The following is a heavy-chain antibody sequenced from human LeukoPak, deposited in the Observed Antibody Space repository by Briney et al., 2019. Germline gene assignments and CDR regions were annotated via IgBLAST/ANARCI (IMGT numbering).Heavy chain of an antibody. V-gene: IGHV3-9*01. J-gene: IGHJ4*02. CDR2: ISWNSGNI. D-gene: IGHD6-19*01. CDR3: AKDNRRHYTSGPNPDSLH. CDR1: GFIFDDYA. Sequence: GRSLRLSCAASGFIFDDYAMNWVRQPPGKGLEWVSGISWNSGNIDYADSVKGRFTISRDNAKNSLYLQMNSLRVEDTAFYYCAKDNRRHYTSGPNPDSLHWGQGALVTVSS.